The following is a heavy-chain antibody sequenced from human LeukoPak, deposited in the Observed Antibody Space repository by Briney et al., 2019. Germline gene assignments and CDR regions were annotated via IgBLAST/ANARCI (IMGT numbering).Heavy chain of an antibody. V-gene: IGHV3-33*01. D-gene: IGHD1-14*01. CDR3: TRYNNDHFDY. CDR1: GFTFGGYG. CDR2: IAYDGGRA. Sequence: GRSLRLSCAGSGFTFGGYGMHWFRQTPGKGLEWVAVIAYDGGRAFYADSVKGRFTISRDNSKNTMSVQMDDLRAEDTAVYYCTRYNNDHFDYWGQGTLVTVSS. J-gene: IGHJ4*02.